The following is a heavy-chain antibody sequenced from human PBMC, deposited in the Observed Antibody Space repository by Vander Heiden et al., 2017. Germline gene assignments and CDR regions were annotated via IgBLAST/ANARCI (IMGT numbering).Heavy chain of an antibody. Sequence: QVQLVESGGGVIQPGGSLRRSCSASGFTSSTSGMHWAGQVPGKGLEWVAVIWYDGSLTFYRDSVKGRFFISRDNSENTLHLQMNSLRVEDTAVYFCARAAGANHAYFEYWGQGNLVTVSS. J-gene: IGHJ4*02. D-gene: IGHD1-26*01. V-gene: IGHV3-33*01. CDR1: GFTSSTSG. CDR2: IWYDGSLT. CDR3: ARAAGANHAYFEY.